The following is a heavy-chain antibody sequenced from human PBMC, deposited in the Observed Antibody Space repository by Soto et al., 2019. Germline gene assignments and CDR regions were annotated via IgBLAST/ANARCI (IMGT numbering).Heavy chain of an antibody. CDR2: ISYDGSNK. CDR3: ARDVTMVRGVILDYYYYGMDV. J-gene: IGHJ6*02. CDR1: GFTFSSYA. Sequence: GGSLRLSCAASGFTFSSYAMHWVRQAPGKGLEWVAVISYDGSNKYYADSVKGRFTISRDNSKNTLYLQMNSLRAEVTAVYYCARDVTMVRGVILDYYYYGMDVWGQGTTVTVSS. V-gene: IGHV3-30-3*01. D-gene: IGHD3-10*01.